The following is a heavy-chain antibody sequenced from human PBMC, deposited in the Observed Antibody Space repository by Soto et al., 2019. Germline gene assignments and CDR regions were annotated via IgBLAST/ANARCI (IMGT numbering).Heavy chain of an antibody. V-gene: IGHV4-4*07. CDR2: FSLSGTT. CDR3: ARGMTPPGAPAWYYFDS. CDR1: GASITGSFF. D-gene: IGHD2-8*02. Sequence: QVQLQESGPGLMKPSETLSLTCTVSGASITGSFFWCWIRQPAGKGLEWIGRFSLSGTTNYNPSLRSRVTMSADVSKNQFSLRLTSVTAADTALYYCARGMTPPGAPAWYYFDSWGQGTLVTVSS. J-gene: IGHJ4*02.